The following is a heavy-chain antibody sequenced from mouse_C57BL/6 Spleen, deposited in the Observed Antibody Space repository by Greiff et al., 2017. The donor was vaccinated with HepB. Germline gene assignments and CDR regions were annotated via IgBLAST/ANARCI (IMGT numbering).Heavy chain of an antibody. V-gene: IGHV5-4*03. CDR3: ARVTVVAPYYFDD. CDR1: GFTFSSYA. Sequence: EVKLMESGGGLVKPGGSLKLSCAASGFTFSSYAMSWVRQTPEKRLEWVATISDGGSYTYDPDNVKGRFTISRDNAKNNLYLQMSHLKSEDPAMYYCARVTVVAPYYFDDWGKGTTLTVSS. D-gene: IGHD1-1*01. CDR2: ISDGGSYT. J-gene: IGHJ2*01.